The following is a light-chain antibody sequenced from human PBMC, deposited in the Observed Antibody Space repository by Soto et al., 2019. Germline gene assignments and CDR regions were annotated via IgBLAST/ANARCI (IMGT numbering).Light chain of an antibody. CDR1: QSVSSSY. J-gene: IGKJ2*01. CDR3: QQYGSSPPHT. V-gene: IGKV3-20*01. Sequence: EIVLTQSPGTLSLSPGERATLSCRASQSVSSSYLAWYQQKPGQAPRLLIDGASSRATGIPDRFSGSGSGTDFTLTISRLEPEDFGVYFCQQYGSSPPHTFGQGTKLEIK. CDR2: GAS.